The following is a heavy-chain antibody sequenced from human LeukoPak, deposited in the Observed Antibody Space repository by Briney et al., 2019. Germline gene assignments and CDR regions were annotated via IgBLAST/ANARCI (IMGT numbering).Heavy chain of an antibody. CDR3: ARDMVEAGMDV. V-gene: IGHV3-21*01. CDR1: GFTFSSYS. CDR2: ISSSSSYI. J-gene: IGHJ6*03. D-gene: IGHD4/OR15-4a*01. Sequence: GGSLRLSCAASGFTFSSYSMNWVRQAPGKGLEWVSSISSSSSYIYYADSVKGRFTISRDNAKNSLYLPMNSLRAEDTAVYYCARDMVEAGMDVWGKGTTVTVSS.